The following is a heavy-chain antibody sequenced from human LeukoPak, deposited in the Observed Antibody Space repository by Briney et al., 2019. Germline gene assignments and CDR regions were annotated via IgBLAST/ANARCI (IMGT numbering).Heavy chain of an antibody. CDR3: ARSLPRAVVVVAATLDTDAFDI. Sequence: SETLSLTCTVSGGSISSYYWSWIRQPAGKGLEWIGRIYTSGSTNYNPSLKSRVTMSVDTSKNQFSLKLSSVTAADTAVYYCARSLPRAVVVVAATLDTDAFDIWGQGTMVTVSS. CDR1: GGSISSYY. V-gene: IGHV4-4*07. CDR2: IYTSGST. J-gene: IGHJ3*02. D-gene: IGHD2-15*01.